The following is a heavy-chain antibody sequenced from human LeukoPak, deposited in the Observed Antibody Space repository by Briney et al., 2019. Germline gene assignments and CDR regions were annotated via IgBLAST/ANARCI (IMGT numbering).Heavy chain of an antibody. CDR1: GFTFSSYG. V-gene: IGHV3-30*03. D-gene: IGHD6-19*01. J-gene: IGHJ4*02. CDR2: ISYDGSNK. Sequence: GGSLRLSCAASGFTFSSYGMHWVRQAPGKGLEWVAVISYDGSNKYYADSVKGRFTISRDNSKNTLYLQMNSLRAEDTAVYYCARDHRSSVPFDYWGQGTLVTVSS. CDR3: ARDHRSSVPFDY.